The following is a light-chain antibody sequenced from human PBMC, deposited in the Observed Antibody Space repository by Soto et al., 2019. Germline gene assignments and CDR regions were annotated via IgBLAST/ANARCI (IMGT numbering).Light chain of an antibody. CDR1: QGISTW. J-gene: IGKJ1*01. Sequence: DIQMTQSPSSMSASVGDRVTITCRASQGISTWLVWYQQRPGRAPKLLVSAASSLQSGVPSRFSGSGSGTDFTLTISSLQPEDFATYYCLQTNSFPWTFGQGTMVEIK. V-gene: IGKV1-12*01. CDR3: LQTNSFPWT. CDR2: AAS.